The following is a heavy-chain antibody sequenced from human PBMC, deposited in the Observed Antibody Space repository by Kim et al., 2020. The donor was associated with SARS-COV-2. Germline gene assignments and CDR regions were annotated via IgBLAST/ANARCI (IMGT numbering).Heavy chain of an antibody. D-gene: IGHD1-26*01. CDR1: GGSISSDNW. CDR3: ARVRVGAPFDY. CDR2: VNHSGGT. Sequence: SETLSLTCAVSGGSISSDNWWSWLRQPPGKGLEWIGEVNHSGGTAYNPSLKSRVTISVDKSNNQFSLNLSSATAADTAVYYCARVRVGAPFDYWGQGILVTVSS. J-gene: IGHJ4*02. V-gene: IGHV4-4*02.